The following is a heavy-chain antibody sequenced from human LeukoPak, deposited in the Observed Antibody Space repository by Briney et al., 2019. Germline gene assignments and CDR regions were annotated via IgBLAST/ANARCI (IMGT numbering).Heavy chain of an antibody. D-gene: IGHD4-23*01. V-gene: IGHV4-59*08. CDR3: ARGFSVGGLDP. J-gene: IGHJ5*02. Sequence: SETLSLTCTVSGGSISSNSWRTYSWSWIRQPPGKGLEWIGYIFYSGSTNYNSSLTSRVTISIDTSKNQFSLSLNSVTAADTAIYYCARGFSVGGLDPWGQGTLVTVSS. CDR2: IFYSGST. CDR1: GGSISSNSWRTYS.